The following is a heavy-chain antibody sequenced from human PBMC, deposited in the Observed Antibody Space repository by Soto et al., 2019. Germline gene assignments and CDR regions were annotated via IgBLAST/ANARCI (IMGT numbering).Heavy chain of an antibody. CDR1: GLTFSSYA. V-gene: IGHV3-23*01. J-gene: IGHJ4*02. CDR2: ISGSGGST. Sequence: PGGSLRLSCAASGLTFSSYAMSWVRQAPGKWLEWVSAISGSGGSTYYADSVKGRFTIPRDNSKNTLYLQMNSLRAEDTAVYYCASDPAPTDYWGQGXLVTVYS. CDR3: ASDPAPTDY.